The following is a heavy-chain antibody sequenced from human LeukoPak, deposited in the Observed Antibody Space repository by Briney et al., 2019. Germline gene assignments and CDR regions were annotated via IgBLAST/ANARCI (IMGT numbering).Heavy chain of an antibody. CDR3: TRGVSATGNPNWFDP. D-gene: IGHD6-13*01. Sequence: GGSLRLSCAASGFTFSNSAMHWVRQAPGKGLERVAVIWSDGSRTFYADSVKGRFTISRDNAMNTLFLQMNSLRVEDSALYYCTRGVSATGNPNWFDPWGQGTLVTVSS. V-gene: IGHV3-33*01. CDR1: GFTFSNSA. J-gene: IGHJ5*02. CDR2: IWSDGSRT.